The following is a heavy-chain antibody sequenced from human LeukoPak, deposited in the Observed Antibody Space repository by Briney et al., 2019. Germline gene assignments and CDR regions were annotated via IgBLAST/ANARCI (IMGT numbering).Heavy chain of an antibody. V-gene: IGHV3-74*01. D-gene: IGHD3-22*01. CDR1: GFSLSGYW. J-gene: IGHJ4*02. CDR2: NNGDGCTT. CDR3: ARMFGSSGYYELYYFDY. Sequence: GGSLRLSCVASGFSLSGYWMYWVRQAPGKGLMYISRNNGDGCTTYYADSVKGRFTISRDNSKNTLYLQMNSLRAEDTAVYYCARMFGSSGYYELYYFDYWGQGTLVTVSS.